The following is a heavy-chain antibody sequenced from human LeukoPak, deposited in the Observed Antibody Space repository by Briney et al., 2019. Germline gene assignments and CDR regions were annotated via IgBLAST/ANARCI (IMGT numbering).Heavy chain of an antibody. J-gene: IGHJ6*03. CDR1: GGTFSSYA. CDR2: IIPIFGTA. CDR3: ASQQLGYYYYMDV. Sequence: SVKVSCKASGGTFSSYAISWVRQAPGQGLEWMGGIIPIFGTANYAQKFQGRVTITADESTSTAYMELSRLRSDDTAVYYCASQQLGYYYYMDVWGKGTTVTVSS. D-gene: IGHD6-13*01. V-gene: IGHV1-69*13.